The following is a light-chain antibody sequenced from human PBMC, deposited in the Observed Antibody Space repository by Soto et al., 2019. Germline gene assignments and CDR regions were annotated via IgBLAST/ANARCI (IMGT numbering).Light chain of an antibody. CDR2: DAS. CDR1: QSVGSY. CDR3: QQRSDWPRT. V-gene: IGKV3-11*01. J-gene: IGKJ1*01. Sequence: EVVLTQSPATLSLSPGDRATLSCRASQSVGSYLAWYQQKADQAPRLLVYDASKRASGIPPRFSGSGSGTDFTLTIGSLEPEDFAVYYCQQRSDWPRTFGQGTKV.